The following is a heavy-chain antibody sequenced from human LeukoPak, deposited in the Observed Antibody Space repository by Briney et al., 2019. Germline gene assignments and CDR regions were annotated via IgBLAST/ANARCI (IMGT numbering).Heavy chain of an antibody. CDR1: GFTFSSYS. CDR3: ARNKKGDRYTYGHDY. J-gene: IGHJ4*02. CDR2: ISSSSSYV. D-gene: IGHD5-18*01. Sequence: GGSLRLSCAASGFTFSSYSMNWVRQAPGKGLEWVSSISSSSSYVHYAASVKGRFTISRDNAKNSLYLQMNSLRAEDTAVYYCARNKKGDRYTYGHDYWGQGTLVTVSS. V-gene: IGHV3-21*01.